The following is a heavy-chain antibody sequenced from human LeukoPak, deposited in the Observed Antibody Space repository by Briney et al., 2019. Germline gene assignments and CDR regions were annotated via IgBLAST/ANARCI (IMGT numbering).Heavy chain of an antibody. V-gene: IGHV3-7*03. D-gene: IGHD3-16*01. Sequence: PGGSLRLSCAAPGFTFGSYWMSWVRQAPGKGLEWVANIKQDGSEKYYVDSVKGRFTISRDNAKNSLYLQMNSLRAEDTAVYYCARVRDWGALDYWGQGTLVTVSS. CDR3: ARVRDWGALDY. CDR1: GFTFGSYW. J-gene: IGHJ4*02. CDR2: IKQDGSEK.